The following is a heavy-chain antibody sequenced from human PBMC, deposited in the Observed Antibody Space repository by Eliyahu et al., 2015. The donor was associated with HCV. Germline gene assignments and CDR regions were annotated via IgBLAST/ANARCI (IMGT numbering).Heavy chain of an antibody. Sequence: EVQLVESGGGLVQPGGSLRLSCAASGFSIRGYWMSWVRQAPGKGPQWVANIRGEGNEMYYVDSVKGRFSVSRDNPKNSLSLQMNSLRVEDTALYYCVRANIGGSFDSWGQGTLVTVSS. D-gene: IGHD2/OR15-2a*01. V-gene: IGHV3-7*01. J-gene: IGHJ4*02. CDR1: GFSIRGYW. CDR3: VRANIGGSFDS. CDR2: IRGEGNEM.